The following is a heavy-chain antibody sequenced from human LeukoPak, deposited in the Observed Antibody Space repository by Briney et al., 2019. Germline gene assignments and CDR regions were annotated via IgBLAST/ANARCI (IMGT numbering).Heavy chain of an antibody. V-gene: IGHV1-18*01. J-gene: IGHJ4*01. CDR3: TRDGDSSAYYYGFDY. CDR2: ISGYNNNT. D-gene: IGHD3-22*01. CDR1: GYSFTNYG. Sequence: GASVKVSCQASGYSFTNYGISWVRQAPGQGLEWMGWISGYNNNTNYAQNLQGRLIMTKDTSTSTAYMELRSLTSDDTAIHYCTRDGDSSAYYYGFDYWGQGTLVTVSS.